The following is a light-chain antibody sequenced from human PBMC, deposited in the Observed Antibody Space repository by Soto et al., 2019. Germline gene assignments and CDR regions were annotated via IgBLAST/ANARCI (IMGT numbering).Light chain of an antibody. V-gene: IGKV3-20*01. Sequence: ELVLTQSPGTLSLSPGARATLSCRASQTVTGNYLAWQQQKPGQAPRLLDYGASSTATPIPDRFSGRASGTDFSFITSRLDTEDSPVYYCHQDDASPLHDSSPLPCGGGTKVEGK. CDR1: QTVTGNY. J-gene: IGKJ4*01. CDR3: HQDDASPLHDSSPLP. CDR2: GAS.